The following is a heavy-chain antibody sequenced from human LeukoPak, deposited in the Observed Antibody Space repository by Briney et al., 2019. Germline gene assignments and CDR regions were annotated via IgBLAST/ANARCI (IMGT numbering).Heavy chain of an antibody. J-gene: IGHJ4*02. CDR1: GDSVSSRSAA. Sequence: SQTLSLTCAISGDSVSSRSAAWNWIRQSPERGLEWLGRTFYRSKWSNEYAVSVKSRISIDPDTSKNQFSLQLNSVTPEDTAVYYCARGVGYSHGSYYFDYWGLGTLVTVSS. CDR3: ARGVGYSHGSYYFDY. D-gene: IGHD5-18*01. V-gene: IGHV6-1*01. CDR2: TFYRSKWSN.